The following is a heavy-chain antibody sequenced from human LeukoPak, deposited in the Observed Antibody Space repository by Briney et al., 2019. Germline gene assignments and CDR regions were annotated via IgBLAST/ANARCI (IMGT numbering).Heavy chain of an antibody. V-gene: IGHV4-34*01. Sequence: SETLSLTCAVYGGSFSGYYWSWIRQPPGKGLEWIGEINHSGSTNYNPSLESRVTISVDTSKNQFSLKLSSVTAADTAVYYCASFDYDSSGQSDHWGQGTMVTVSS. CDR2: INHSGST. CDR1: GGSFSGYY. D-gene: IGHD3-22*01. J-gene: IGHJ3*01. CDR3: ASFDYDSSGQSDH.